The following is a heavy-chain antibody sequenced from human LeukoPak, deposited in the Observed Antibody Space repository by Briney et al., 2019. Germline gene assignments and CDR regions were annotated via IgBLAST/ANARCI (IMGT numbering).Heavy chain of an antibody. V-gene: IGHV3-7*05. D-gene: IGHD3-22*01. CDR1: GFTFSSYW. Sequence: PGGSLRLSCAASGFTFSSYWMSWVRRAPGKGLEWVANIKEDGSEKYYVDSVKGRFTISRDNAKNSLYLQMNSLRAEETAVYYCAREYYYANSGPDYWGQGTLVTVSS. J-gene: IGHJ4*02. CDR2: IKEDGSEK. CDR3: AREYYYANSGPDY.